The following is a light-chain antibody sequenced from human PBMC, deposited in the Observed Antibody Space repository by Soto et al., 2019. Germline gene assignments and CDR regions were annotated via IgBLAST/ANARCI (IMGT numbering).Light chain of an antibody. V-gene: IGKV1-5*01. CDR3: QHYNDY. CDR2: NAS. CDR1: QSINNW. Sequence: DIQMTQSPSTLSASVGDRVTITCRASQSINNWLAWYQQKPGKAPKLLIYNASSLESGVPSRFSGRGSGTEFTLTISRLQPYDFATYYCQHYNDYFGPGTKVDIK. J-gene: IGKJ3*01.